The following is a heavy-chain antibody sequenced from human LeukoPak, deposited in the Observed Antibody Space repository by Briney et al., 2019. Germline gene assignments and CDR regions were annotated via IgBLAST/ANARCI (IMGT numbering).Heavy chain of an antibody. Sequence: VASVKVSCKASGGTFSSYAISWVRQAPGQGLEWMGRIIPILGIANYAQKFQGRVTITADKSTSTAYMELSSLRSEDTAVYYCAKDGCRDTNCSQLIDYWGQGTLVTVSS. CDR2: IIPILGIA. CDR3: AKDGCRDTNCSQLIDY. J-gene: IGHJ4*02. V-gene: IGHV1-69*04. CDR1: GGTFSSYA. D-gene: IGHD3-16*02.